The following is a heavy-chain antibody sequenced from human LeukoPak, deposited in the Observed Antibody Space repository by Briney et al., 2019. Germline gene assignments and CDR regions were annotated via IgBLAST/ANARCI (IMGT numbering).Heavy chain of an antibody. CDR1: GFTFSSYA. CDR2: ISGSGGST. Sequence: GGSLRLSCAASGFTFSSYAMSWVRQAPGKGLEWVSAISGSGGSTYYADSVKGRFTISRDNSKNTLYLQMNSLRAEDTDVYYCAKSSVGATSGRGTTARFDYWGQGTLVTVSS. CDR3: AKSSVGATSGRGTTARFDY. V-gene: IGHV3-23*01. D-gene: IGHD1-26*01. J-gene: IGHJ4*02.